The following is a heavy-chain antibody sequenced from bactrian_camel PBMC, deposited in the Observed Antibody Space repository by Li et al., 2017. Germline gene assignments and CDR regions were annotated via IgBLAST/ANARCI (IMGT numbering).Heavy chain of an antibody. CDR3: AAGVPKSFYRVLFDVDYVH. CDR1: GVSIGRNF. Sequence: HVQLVESGGGSVHSGGSLKLSCDASGVSIGRNFISWFRQAPGKEREGVAAIDIDRSKVYAGSVQGRFTISQGNAKSTFELQMNNLTPNDTAVYYCAAGVPKSFYRVLFDVDYVHWGQGTQVTVS. CDR2: IDIDRSK. D-gene: IGHD3*01. V-gene: IGHV3S53*01. J-gene: IGHJ4*01.